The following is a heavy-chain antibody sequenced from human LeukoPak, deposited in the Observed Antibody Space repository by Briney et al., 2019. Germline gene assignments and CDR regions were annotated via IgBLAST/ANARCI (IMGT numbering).Heavy chain of an antibody. D-gene: IGHD2-2*01. CDR2: IIPILGIA. V-gene: IGHV1-69*04. CDR3: ARDTGYCSSTSCLNWFDP. J-gene: IGHJ5*02. Sequence: SVKVSCKASGGTFSSYTISWVRQAPGQGLEWMGRIIPILGIANYAQKFQGRVMITADKSTSTAYMELSSLRSEDTAVYYCARDTGYCSSTSCLNWFDPWGQGTLVTVSS. CDR1: GGTFSSYT.